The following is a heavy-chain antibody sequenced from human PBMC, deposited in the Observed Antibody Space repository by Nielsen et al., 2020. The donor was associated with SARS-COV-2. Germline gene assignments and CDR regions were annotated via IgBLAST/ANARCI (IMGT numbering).Heavy chain of an antibody. CDR2: MSFDGSNK. D-gene: IGHD1-26*01. CDR3: ARANSVGANYYYYGMDV. Sequence: GESLKISCAASGFIFSTCGMHWVRQAPGKGLEWVAAMSFDGSNKYFADSVKGRFTISRDNSKNTLYLQMDSLRAEDTAVYSCARANSVGANYYYYGMDVWGQGTAVTVSS. J-gene: IGHJ6*02. CDR1: GFIFSTCG. V-gene: IGHV3-30*03.